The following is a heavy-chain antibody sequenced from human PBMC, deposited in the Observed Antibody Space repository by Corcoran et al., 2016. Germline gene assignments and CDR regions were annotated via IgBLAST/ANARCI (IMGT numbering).Heavy chain of an antibody. V-gene: IGHV1-2*02. CDR3: ARETPRDGGHEVDS. CDR1: GYTFTGYY. J-gene: IGHJ4*02. Sequence: QVQLVQSGAEVKKPGASVKVSCQASGYTFTGYYIHWVRQAPGQGLEWMGWINPNSGGTNYGQKFQGRVTMTRDTSISTAYMELSRLTSDETALYYCARETPRDGGHEVDSWGQGTLVTVSS. CDR2: INPNSGGT.